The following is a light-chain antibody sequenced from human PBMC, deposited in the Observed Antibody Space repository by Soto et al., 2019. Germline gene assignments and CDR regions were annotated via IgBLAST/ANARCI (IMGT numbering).Light chain of an antibody. J-gene: IGKJ1*01. CDR3: QQYNTYSRT. CDR1: QSISNW. CDR2: EAS. V-gene: IGKV1-5*03. Sequence: DIQMTQSPSTLSASIGDSVTITCRASQSISNWLAWYQQKPGKAPKLLIYEASNLQRGVPSRFSGSGSGTEFTLTISSLQPDDFATFYCQQYNTYSRTFGQGTKVEIK.